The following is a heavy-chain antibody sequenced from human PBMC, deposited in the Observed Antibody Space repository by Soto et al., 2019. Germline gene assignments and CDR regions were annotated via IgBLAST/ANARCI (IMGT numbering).Heavy chain of an antibody. CDR1: GHSFTKYG. V-gene: IGHV1-3*01. CDR2: INPGNGDT. J-gene: IGHJ6*02. D-gene: IGHD2-2*01. CDR3: ARTDCSSTSCYNYYYYGMDV. Sequence: GASVKVSCKTSGHSFTKYGLHWVRQAPGRRLEWMGWINPGNGDTKYSQKFQGRVTITRDTSATTAYMELSSLRSEDSAVFYCARTDCSSTSCYNYYYYGMDVWGQGTTVTVSS.